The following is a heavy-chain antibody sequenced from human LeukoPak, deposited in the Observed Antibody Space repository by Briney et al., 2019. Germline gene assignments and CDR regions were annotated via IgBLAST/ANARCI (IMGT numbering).Heavy chain of an antibody. CDR3: ARVPPYYSGSGSIV. V-gene: IGHV3-66*02. Sequence: RSGGSLRLSCAASGFTVSSNFMNWVRQAPGKGLEWVSVIYSGGSTDYADSVKGRFTISRDNYKNTLHLQMDSLGAEDTAVYYCARVPPYYSGSGSIVWGKGTTVTVSS. CDR1: GFTVSSNF. CDR2: IYSGGST. J-gene: IGHJ6*04. D-gene: IGHD3-10*01.